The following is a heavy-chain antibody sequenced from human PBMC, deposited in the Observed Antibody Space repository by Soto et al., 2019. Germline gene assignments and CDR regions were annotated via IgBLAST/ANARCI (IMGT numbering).Heavy chain of an antibody. V-gene: IGHV3-48*02. D-gene: IGHD3-10*01. CDR1: GFTFSSHG. J-gene: IGHJ6*02. CDR3: ARRITMVRGPYYYYGMDV. CDR2: ISSTSSTK. Sequence: GGSLRLSCDASGFTFSSHGMTWVRQAPGKGLEWVAFISSTSSTKNYADSVKGRFAISRDNTKNSLYLQMSSLRDEDTAVYYCARRITMVRGPYYYYGMDVWGQGTTVTVSS.